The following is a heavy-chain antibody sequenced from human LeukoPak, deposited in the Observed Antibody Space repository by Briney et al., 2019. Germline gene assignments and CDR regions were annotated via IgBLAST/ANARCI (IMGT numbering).Heavy chain of an antibody. Sequence: GGSLRLSCAASGFAVKNNHMGWVRQPPGKGLEWVSLNYSGGDTSYADSVKGRFTISRDRSKNTLYLQMKSLKTEDTAVYYCARALHSYGLSYYFDFWGQGTLLTVSS. CDR1: GFAVKNNH. V-gene: IGHV3-53*01. CDR3: ARALHSYGLSYYFDF. CDR2: NYSGGDT. J-gene: IGHJ4*01. D-gene: IGHD3-16*01.